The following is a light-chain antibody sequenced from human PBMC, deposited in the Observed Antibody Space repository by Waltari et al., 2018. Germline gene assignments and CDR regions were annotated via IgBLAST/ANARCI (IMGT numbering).Light chain of an antibody. Sequence: QSVLTQPPSASGTPGQKVTISCSGSSSNFGRNPVIWYQQFPGWAPTFLIYHNNPGPEGVPGRISGSRSGTSASLVISGRQYEDEAEYYCAAWDDRLSGWVFGGGTKLTVL. J-gene: IGLJ3*02. V-gene: IGLV1-44*01. CDR2: HNN. CDR3: AAWDDRLSGWV. CDR1: SSNFGRNP.